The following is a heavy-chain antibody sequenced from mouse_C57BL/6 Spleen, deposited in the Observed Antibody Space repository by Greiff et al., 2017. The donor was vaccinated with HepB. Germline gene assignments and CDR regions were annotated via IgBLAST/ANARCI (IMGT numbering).Heavy chain of an antibody. CDR1: GYSITSGYY. J-gene: IGHJ4*01. CDR3: ARDAMVY. CDR2: ISYDGSN. V-gene: IGHV3-6*01. Sequence: ESGPGLVKPSQSLSLTCSVTGYSITSGYYWNWIRQFPGNKLEWMGYISYDGSNNYNPSLKNRISITRDTSKNQFFLKLNSVTTEDTATYYCARDAMVYWGQGTSVTVSS.